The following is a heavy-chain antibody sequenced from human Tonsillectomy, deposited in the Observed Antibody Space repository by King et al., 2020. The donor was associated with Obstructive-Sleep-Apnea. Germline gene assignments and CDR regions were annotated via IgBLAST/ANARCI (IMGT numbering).Heavy chain of an antibody. CDR3: ARDWISPDYSDY. Sequence: VQLVESGGGLVKPGGSLRLSCAASGFTFTNYSMNWVRQAPGKGLEWVSSITRSYDTYYADSVRGRFTISRDNAEDPLHLQMNSLRAEDTAVYYCARDWISPDYSDYWGRGTLVTVSS. J-gene: IGHJ4*02. CDR1: GFTFTNYS. CDR2: ITRSYDT. V-gene: IGHV3-21*03. D-gene: IGHD2-2*03.